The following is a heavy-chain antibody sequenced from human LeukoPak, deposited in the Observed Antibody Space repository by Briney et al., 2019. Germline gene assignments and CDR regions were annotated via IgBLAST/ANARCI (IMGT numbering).Heavy chain of an antibody. Sequence: SETLSLTCTVSGGSISSYYWSWIRQPAGKGLEWIGRIHTSGSTNYNPSLKSRVTMSVDTSKNQFSLKLRSVTAADTAVYYCARGEQLVVDYYYYYYMDVWGKGATVTVSS. CDR2: IHTSGST. CDR1: GGSISSYY. J-gene: IGHJ6*03. D-gene: IGHD6-13*01. V-gene: IGHV4-4*07. CDR3: ARGEQLVVDYYYYYYMDV.